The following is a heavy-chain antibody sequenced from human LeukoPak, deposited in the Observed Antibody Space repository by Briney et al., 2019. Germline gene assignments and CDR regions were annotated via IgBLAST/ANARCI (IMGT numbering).Heavy chain of an antibody. CDR1: GGSFSGYY. V-gene: IGHV4-34*01. D-gene: IGHD2-15*01. CDR2: INHSVIT. J-gene: IGHJ4*02. Sequence: PSETLSLTCAVYGGSFSGYYWSWIRQPPGKGLEWIGEINHSVITNYNPSLKSRVTISVDTSKNQFSLKLSSVTAADTAVYYCARAQGGSSVVVVAAPKYYFDYWGQGTLVTVSS. CDR3: ARAQGGSSVVVVAAPKYYFDY.